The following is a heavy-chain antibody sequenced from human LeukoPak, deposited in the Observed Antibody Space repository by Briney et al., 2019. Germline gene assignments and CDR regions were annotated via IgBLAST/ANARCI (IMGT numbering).Heavy chain of an antibody. CDR3: AKRPSDYGDYVTYFDY. V-gene: IGHV3-30*18. D-gene: IGHD4-17*01. J-gene: IGHJ4*02. Sequence: GGSLRLSCAASGFSFISYGMHWVRQAPGKGLEWVEVISDDGRNKKYADSVKGRFTISRDNSKDTLYLQMDSLRDEDTAVYYCAKRPSDYGDYVTYFDYWGQGTLVTVSS. CDR1: GFSFISYG. CDR2: ISDDGRNK.